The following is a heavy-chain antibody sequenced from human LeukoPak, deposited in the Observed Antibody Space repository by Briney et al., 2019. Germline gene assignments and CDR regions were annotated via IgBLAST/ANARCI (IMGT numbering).Heavy chain of an antibody. D-gene: IGHD5-18*01. V-gene: IGHV4-59*08. Sequence: PSETLSLTCTVSGASISSYYWSWIRQPPGKGLEWIGYISYSGSTNYNPSLKSRVTISADTSKNQVSLTLSSVTAADTAVYYCVSPRGFSYGYFDYWGQGTLVTVSS. J-gene: IGHJ4*02. CDR3: VSPRGFSYGYFDY. CDR1: GASISSYY. CDR2: ISYSGST.